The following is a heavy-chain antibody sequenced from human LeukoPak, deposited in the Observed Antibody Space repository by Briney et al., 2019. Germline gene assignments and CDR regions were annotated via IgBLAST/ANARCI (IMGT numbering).Heavy chain of an antibody. J-gene: IGHJ4*02. D-gene: IGHD6-19*01. CDR1: GGSISSSPHY. Sequence: KSSETLSLTCTVSGGSISSSPHYWGWIRQPPGKGLEWIANIYYSGSTYYNPSLKSRVTVSVDTSKNQFSLKLTSVTAADTAVYYCASHQQWAAPRKVDYWGQGTLVTVSS. CDR2: IYYSGST. V-gene: IGHV4-39*07. CDR3: ASHQQWAAPRKVDY.